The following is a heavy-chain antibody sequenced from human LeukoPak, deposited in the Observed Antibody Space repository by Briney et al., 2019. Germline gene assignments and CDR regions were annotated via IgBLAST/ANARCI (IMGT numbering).Heavy chain of an antibody. CDR2: ISYDRSNK. J-gene: IGHJ4*02. V-gene: IGHV3-30*03. CDR1: GFTFSSYG. Sequence: GGSLRLSCAASGFTFSSYGMHWVRQAPGKGLEWVAVISYDRSNKYYADSVKGRFTISRDNSKNTLYLQMNSLRSEDTAVYYCARDTSMSGSYLFDYWGQGTLVTVSS. D-gene: IGHD1-26*01. CDR3: ARDTSMSGSYLFDY.